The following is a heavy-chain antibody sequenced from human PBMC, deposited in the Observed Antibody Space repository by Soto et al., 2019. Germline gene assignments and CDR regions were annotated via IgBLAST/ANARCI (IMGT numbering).Heavy chain of an antibody. CDR1: GFTFSSYA. V-gene: IGHV3-23*01. CDR2: ISGSGGST. Sequence: GGSLRLSCAASGFTFSSYAMSWVRQAPGKGLEWVSAISGSGGSTYYADSVKGRFTISRDNSKNTLYLQMNSLRAEDTAVYYCAKDRRLSSTRSSFDYWGQGTLVTVSS. CDR3: AKDRRLSSTRSSFDY. D-gene: IGHD2-2*01. J-gene: IGHJ4*02.